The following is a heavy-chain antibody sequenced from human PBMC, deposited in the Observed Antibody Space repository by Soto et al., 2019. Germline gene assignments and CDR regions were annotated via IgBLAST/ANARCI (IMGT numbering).Heavy chain of an antibody. Sequence: ASVKVSCKASGYTFTGYYMHWVRQAPGQGLGWMGWINPNSGGTNYAQKFQGWVTMTRDTSISTAYMELSRLRSDDTAVYYCARDHGYSSGWYDYWGQGTLVTVSS. J-gene: IGHJ4*02. CDR2: INPNSGGT. CDR3: ARDHGYSSGWYDY. D-gene: IGHD6-19*01. V-gene: IGHV1-2*04. CDR1: GYTFTGYY.